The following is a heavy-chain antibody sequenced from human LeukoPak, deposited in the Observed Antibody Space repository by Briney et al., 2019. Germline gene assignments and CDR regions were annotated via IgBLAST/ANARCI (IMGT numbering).Heavy chain of an antibody. J-gene: IGHJ4*02. CDR2: ISPDGSSA. CDR3: HVRLGELSLIT. CDR1: GFSFSSYW. V-gene: IGHV3-74*03. D-gene: IGHD3-16*02. Sequence: GGSLRLSCAASGFSFSSYWMHWVRQAPGKGLVWVARISPDGSSALSADSVEGRFTISRDNAKNSLYLQMNSLRAEDTAVYYCHVRLGELSLITWGQGTLVTVSS.